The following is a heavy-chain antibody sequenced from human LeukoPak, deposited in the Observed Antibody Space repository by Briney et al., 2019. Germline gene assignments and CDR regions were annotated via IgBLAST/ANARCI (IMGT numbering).Heavy chain of an antibody. CDR3: AKSLSYGDFSLY. D-gene: IGHD4-17*01. J-gene: IGHJ4*02. CDR2: ITGTDDAT. V-gene: IGHV3-23*01. CDR1: GFTFNNYA. Sequence: SGGSLRLSCAASGFTFNNYAMTWVRQPPGKGLEWVSTITGTDDATYYADSVKGRFTISRDNSKNTLYLQMNSLRAEDTAVYYCAKSLSYGDFSLYWGQGTLVTVSS.